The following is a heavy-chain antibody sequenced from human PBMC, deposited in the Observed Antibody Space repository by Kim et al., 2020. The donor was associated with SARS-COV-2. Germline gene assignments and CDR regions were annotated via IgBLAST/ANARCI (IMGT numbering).Heavy chain of an antibody. Sequence: GGSLRLSCAASGFTVSSNYMSWVRQAPGKGLEWVSVIYSGGSTYYADSVKGRFTISRDNSKNTLYLQMNSLRAEDTAVYYCARYDGSGSYYYDAFDIWGQGTMVTVSS. D-gene: IGHD3-10*01. V-gene: IGHV3-53*01. J-gene: IGHJ3*02. CDR2: IYSGGST. CDR1: GFTVSSNY. CDR3: ARYDGSGSYYYDAFDI.